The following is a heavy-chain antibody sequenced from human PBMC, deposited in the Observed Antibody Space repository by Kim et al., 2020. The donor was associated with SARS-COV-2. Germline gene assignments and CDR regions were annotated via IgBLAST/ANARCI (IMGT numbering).Heavy chain of an antibody. J-gene: IGHJ4*02. CDR2: ST. Sequence: STYYTASEKGRLHNSRDNSKTTLYLQRNSLRAEDTAVDYCAGGKVPAAIRYWGQGTLVTVSS. D-gene: IGHD2-2*01. CDR3: AGGKVPAAIRY. V-gene: IGHV3-23*01.